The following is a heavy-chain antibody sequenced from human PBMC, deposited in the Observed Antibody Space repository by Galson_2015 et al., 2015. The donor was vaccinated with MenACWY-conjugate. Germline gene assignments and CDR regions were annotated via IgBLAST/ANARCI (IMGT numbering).Heavy chain of an antibody. CDR1: GYYFTSYW. V-gene: IGHV5-51*01. Sequence: QSGAEVKQPGESLKISCTGSGYYFTSYWIAWVRQISGKGLEWMGLISPGDSNTRYSPSFQGQVTISADKSISTAYLQWSSLKASDTAMYYCARHPPGGRGMDVWGQGTTVTVSS. D-gene: IGHD1-26*01. CDR3: ARHPPGGRGMDV. J-gene: IGHJ6*02. CDR2: ISPGDSNT.